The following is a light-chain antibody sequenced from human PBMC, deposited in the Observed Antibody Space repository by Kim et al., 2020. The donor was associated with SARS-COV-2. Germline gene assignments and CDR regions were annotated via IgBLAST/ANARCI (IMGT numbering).Light chain of an antibody. Sequence: VLTQSPATLSLSPGESATLSCRASQSISNYLAWYQQKAGQAPRLLIYDASNRATGIPARFSGRGSGTDFTLTISRRGPEDSAVYYCQQRSGWPPFGQGTRLEIK. CDR1: QSISNY. CDR3: QQRSGWPP. J-gene: IGKJ5*01. CDR2: DAS. V-gene: IGKV3-11*01.